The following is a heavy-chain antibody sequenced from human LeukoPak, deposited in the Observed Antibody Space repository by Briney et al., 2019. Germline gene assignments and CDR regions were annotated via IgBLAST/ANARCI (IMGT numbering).Heavy chain of an antibody. Sequence: GGSLRLSCAASGFTFSSYSMNWVRQAPGKGLEWVSSISSSSSYIYYADSVKGRFTISRDNAKHSLYLQMNSLRAEDTAVYYCAKEAARPGSGLFDYWGQGTLVTVSS. V-gene: IGHV3-21*01. D-gene: IGHD6-6*01. J-gene: IGHJ4*02. CDR1: GFTFSSYS. CDR3: AKEAARPGSGLFDY. CDR2: ISSSSSYI.